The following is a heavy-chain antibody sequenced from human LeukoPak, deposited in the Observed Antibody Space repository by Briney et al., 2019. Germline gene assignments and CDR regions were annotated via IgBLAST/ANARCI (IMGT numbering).Heavy chain of an antibody. CDR2: INPNSGGT. J-gene: IGHJ5*02. V-gene: IGHV1-2*02. Sequence: ATVKLSCKASGYAFSGYYMHWVRQAPGQGLEWMGWINPNSGGTNYAQKFQGRVTMTRDTSISTAYMVLSRLRSDDTGVYYCASTSPYCGGDGYSESFVPWGGGPVDRVSS. D-gene: IGHD2-21*02. CDR1: GYAFSGYY. CDR3: ASTSPYCGGDGYSESFVP.